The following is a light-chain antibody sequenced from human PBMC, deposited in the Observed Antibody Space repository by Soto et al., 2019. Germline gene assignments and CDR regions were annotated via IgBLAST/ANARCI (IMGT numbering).Light chain of an antibody. V-gene: IGLV2-14*03. Sequence: QSALTQPASVSGSPRQSITVSCTGTSSDVGAYNYVSWYQQHPGKAPKLIISGVSNRPSGVSNRFSASKSGNTASLTISGLQAEDEADYYCISFTTSVTYVFGTGTKLTVL. J-gene: IGLJ1*01. CDR1: SSDVGAYNY. CDR2: GVS. CDR3: ISFTTSVTYV.